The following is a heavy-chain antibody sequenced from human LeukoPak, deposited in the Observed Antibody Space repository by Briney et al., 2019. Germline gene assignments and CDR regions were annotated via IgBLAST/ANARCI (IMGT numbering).Heavy chain of an antibody. Sequence: SETLSLTCTVSGGSLISYYWSWIRQPPGKGLEWIGYIYYSGSTNYNPSLKSRVTISVDTSKNQFSLKLSSVTAADTAVYYCASRTYYYDSSGEDAFDIWGQGTMVTVSS. CDR1: GGSLISYY. D-gene: IGHD3-22*01. CDR2: IYYSGST. J-gene: IGHJ3*02. CDR3: ASRTYYYDSSGEDAFDI. V-gene: IGHV4-59*01.